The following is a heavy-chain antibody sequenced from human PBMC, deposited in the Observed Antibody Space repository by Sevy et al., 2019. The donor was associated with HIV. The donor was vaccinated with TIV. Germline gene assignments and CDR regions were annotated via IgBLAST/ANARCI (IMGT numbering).Heavy chain of an antibody. V-gene: IGHV4-59*11. CDR3: ARRGAGIMAGAFDI. D-gene: IGHD6-19*01. J-gene: IGHJ3*02. CDR1: GDSISSQH. Sequence: SETLSLTCTVSGDSISSQHWSWIRQPPGKGLEWIGNMYYSGTTTYNPSLKSRVTISVDTSRNQFSVRLTAVTTTDTAMYYGARRGAGIMAGAFDIWGHGTMVTVSS. CDR2: MYYSGTT.